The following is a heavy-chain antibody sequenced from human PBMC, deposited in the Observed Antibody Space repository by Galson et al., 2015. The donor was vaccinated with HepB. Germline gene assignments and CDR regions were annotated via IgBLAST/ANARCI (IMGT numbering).Heavy chain of an antibody. Sequence: SLRLSCAASGFNFRNYVMNWVRQAPGKGLEWVAIISQDGSDKYYEESVKGRFVISRDNSKNTLYLHMSILRPGDTAVYFCTKERFSTFGVTLVADSGMDVWGQGTTVSVSS. CDR3: TKERFSTFGVTLVADSGMDV. V-gene: IGHV3-30*18. CDR2: ISQDGSDK. J-gene: IGHJ6*02. D-gene: IGHD3-3*01. CDR1: GFNFRNYV.